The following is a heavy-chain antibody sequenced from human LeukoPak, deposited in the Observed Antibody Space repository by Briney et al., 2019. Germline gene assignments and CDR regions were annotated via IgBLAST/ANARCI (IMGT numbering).Heavy chain of an antibody. CDR3: SILKDDLTTLDY. Sequence: GGSLRLSCAAFGFTFRAHWMSWVRQAPGKGLEWVASINQDGSQKRYMDSVQGRFTISRDNTKNSLFLQMNSLRAEDTAVYCCSILKDDLTTLDYWGQRTLVTVSS. D-gene: IGHD3-22*01. CDR1: GFTFRAHW. J-gene: IGHJ4*02. CDR2: INQDGSQK. V-gene: IGHV3-7*01.